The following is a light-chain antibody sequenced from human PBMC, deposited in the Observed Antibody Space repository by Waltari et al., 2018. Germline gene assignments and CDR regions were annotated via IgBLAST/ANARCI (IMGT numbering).Light chain of an antibody. CDR3: QQYNDWVT. J-gene: IGKJ5*01. V-gene: IGKV3-15*01. Sequence: EIVMTQSPATLSVSPGETAPLSCRASQSVSSNLAWYQQKPGQGPRLLIFGAATRATAIPPRFSGSGSGTEFTLTISGLHSEDFAVYYCQQYNDWVTFGQGHDWTL. CDR2: GAA. CDR1: QSVSSN.